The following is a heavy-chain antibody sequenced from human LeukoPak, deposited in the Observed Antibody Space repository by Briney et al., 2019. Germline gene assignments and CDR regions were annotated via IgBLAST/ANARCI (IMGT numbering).Heavy chain of an antibody. CDR2: IYYTGNT. CDR3: ARGDYYDILTGYYDMYYFDY. Sequence: SETLSLTCTVSGVSISSSNSYWGWIRQPPGKGLEWIGSIYYTGNTYYNASLKSRVTISIDTSKNQFSLKLSSVTAADTAVYYCARGDYYDILTGYYDMYYFDYWGQGTLVTVSS. CDR1: GVSISSSNSY. J-gene: IGHJ4*02. V-gene: IGHV4-39*01. D-gene: IGHD3-9*01.